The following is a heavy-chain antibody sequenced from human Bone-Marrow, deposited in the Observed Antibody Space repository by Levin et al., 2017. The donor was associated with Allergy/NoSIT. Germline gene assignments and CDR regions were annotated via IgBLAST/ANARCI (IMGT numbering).Heavy chain of an antibody. CDR1: GFTFSDYY. J-gene: IGHJ4*02. V-gene: IGHV3-11*01. CDR2: ISSSGSTI. Sequence: SCAASGFTFSDYYMSWIRQAPGKGLEWVSYISSSGSTIYYADSVKGRFTISRDNAKNSLHLQMNSLRAEDTAVYYCARDFRSFVVGAYYFDYWGQGTLVTVSS. CDR3: ARDFRSFVVGAYYFDY. D-gene: IGHD2-2*01.